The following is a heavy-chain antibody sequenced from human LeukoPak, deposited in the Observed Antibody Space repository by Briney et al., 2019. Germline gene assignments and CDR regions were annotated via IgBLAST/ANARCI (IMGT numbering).Heavy chain of an antibody. Sequence: GGSLRLSCAASGFTFSSYGMHWVRQAPGKGLEWEAFIRYDGSNKYYADSVKGRFTISRDNSKNTLYLQMNSLRAEDTAVYYCAKAPRHTGDFWSGYFPPSDYYYYMDVWGKGTTVTVSS. CDR1: GFTFSSYG. CDR2: IRYDGSNK. D-gene: IGHD3-3*01. CDR3: AKAPRHTGDFWSGYFPPSDYYYYMDV. V-gene: IGHV3-30*02. J-gene: IGHJ6*03.